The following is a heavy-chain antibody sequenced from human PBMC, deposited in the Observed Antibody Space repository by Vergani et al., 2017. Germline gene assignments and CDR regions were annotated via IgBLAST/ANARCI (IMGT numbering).Heavy chain of an antibody. CDR2: ISGSGGST. CDR3: ARDEDGDYFFDY. V-gene: IGHV3-23*01. Sequence: EVQLLESGGGLVQPGGSLRLSCAASGFTFSSYAMSWVRQAPGKGLEWVSAISGSGGSTYYADSVKGRFTISRDNSKNTLYLQMNSLRAEDTAVYYCARDEDGDYFFDYWGQGTLVTVSS. D-gene: IGHD4-17*01. CDR1: GFTFSSYA. J-gene: IGHJ4*02.